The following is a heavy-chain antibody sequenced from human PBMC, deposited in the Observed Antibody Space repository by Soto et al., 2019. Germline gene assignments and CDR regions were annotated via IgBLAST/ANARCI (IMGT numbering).Heavy chain of an antibody. CDR2: IYYSGST. Sequence: QVQLQESGPGLVEPSQTLSLTCTVSGGSISSGDYYWSWIRQPPGRGLAWFGYIYYSGSTYFNPSLKRQVTISVDTYKNQFAVKLIYVTAAATAVYYCGRVVEGGTWVDYWGQVTLVTVA. J-gene: IGHJ4*02. CDR3: GRVVEGGTWVDY. V-gene: IGHV4-30-4*01. CDR1: GGSISSGDYY. D-gene: IGHD2-15*01.